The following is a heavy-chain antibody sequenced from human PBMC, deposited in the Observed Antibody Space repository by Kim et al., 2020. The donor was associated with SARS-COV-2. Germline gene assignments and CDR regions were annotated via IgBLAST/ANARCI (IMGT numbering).Heavy chain of an antibody. CDR3: ARSYGSGSYLVY. D-gene: IGHD3-10*01. Sequence: NYTPSLKSRVTISVYTSQNQFSLKLSSVTAADTAVYYCARSYGSGSYLVYWGQGTLVTVSS. V-gene: IGHV4-59*01. J-gene: IGHJ4*02.